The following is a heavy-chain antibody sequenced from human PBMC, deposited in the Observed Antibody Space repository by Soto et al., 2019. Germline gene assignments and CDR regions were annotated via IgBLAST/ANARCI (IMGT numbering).Heavy chain of an antibody. CDR1: GGSFSGYY. CDR2: INHSGST. J-gene: IGHJ6*03. D-gene: IGHD5-12*01. V-gene: IGHV4-34*01. CDR3: ARGSRLVATTPYYYYYYYMDV. Sequence: SETLSLTCAVYGGSFSGYYWSWIRQPPGKGLEWIGEINHSGSTNYNPSLKSRVTISVDTSKNQFSLKLSSVTAADTAVYYCARGSRLVATTPYYYYYYYMDVWGKGTTVTVSS.